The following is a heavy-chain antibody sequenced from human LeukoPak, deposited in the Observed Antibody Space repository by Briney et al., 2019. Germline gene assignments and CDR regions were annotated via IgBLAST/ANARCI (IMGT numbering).Heavy chain of an antibody. CDR1: ADSINNIESY. D-gene: IGHD6-19*01. Sequence: PSETLSLTCSVSADSINNIESYWSWIRQPPGKGLEWIGYISYRGIAYYNPSLKGRVSMSVDTSKNQFSLRVSTVTAADTAVYFCARCEWSSAWSVDSWGREPWSPSPQ. CDR3: ARCEWSSAWSVDS. CDR2: ISYRGIA. J-gene: IGHJ4*02. V-gene: IGHV4-30-4*01.